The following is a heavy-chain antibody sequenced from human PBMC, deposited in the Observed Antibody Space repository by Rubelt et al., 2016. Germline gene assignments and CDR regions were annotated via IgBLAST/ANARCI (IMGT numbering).Heavy chain of an antibody. Sequence: AASGFTLSDQYMDWVRQAPGMGLEWVGRTRNKANSYTTEYAASVKGRFTISRDDSKNSLYLQMNSLKTEDTAVYYCAKMPPGLAVAARYFDSWGQGTLVTVSS. CDR1: GFTLSDQY. D-gene: IGHD6-19*01. CDR3: AKMPPGLAVAARYFDS. V-gene: IGHV3-72*01. J-gene: IGHJ4*02. CDR2: TRNKANSYTT.